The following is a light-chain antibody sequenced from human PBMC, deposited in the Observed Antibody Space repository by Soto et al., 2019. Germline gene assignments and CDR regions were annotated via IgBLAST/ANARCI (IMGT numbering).Light chain of an antibody. CDR1: QSVSSSY. V-gene: IGKV3-20*01. CDR2: GAS. CDR3: QQYGSSPLLT. J-gene: IGKJ4*01. Sequence: EIVLTQSPGTLSLSPGERATLSCRASQSVSSSYLAWYQQKPGQAPRLLIYGASSRATGIPDRFSGSGSGTHFTITISRLEPEDFAVYYCQQYGSSPLLTFGGGTKVEIK.